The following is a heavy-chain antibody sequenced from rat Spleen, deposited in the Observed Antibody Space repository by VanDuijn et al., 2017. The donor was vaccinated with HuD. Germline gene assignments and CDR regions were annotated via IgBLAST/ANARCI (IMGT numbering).Heavy chain of an antibody. Sequence: EVQLVESDGGLVQPGRSLKLPCATSGFTFSDYYMAWVRQAPTKGLEWVATISYDGSSTYYRDSVKGRFTISRDNAKSTLYLQMDSLRSEDTATYYCARTTRVFDYWGQGVMVTVSS. CDR1: GFTFSDYY. D-gene: IGHD1-4*01. J-gene: IGHJ2*01. CDR3: ARTTRVFDY. V-gene: IGHV5-29*01. CDR2: ISYDGSST.